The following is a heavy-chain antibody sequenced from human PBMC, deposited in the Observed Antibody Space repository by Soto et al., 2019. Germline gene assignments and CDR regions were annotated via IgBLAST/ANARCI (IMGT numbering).Heavy chain of an antibody. D-gene: IGHD5-18*01. CDR2: INPNSGGT. CDR1: GYTFTGYY. V-gene: IGHV1-2*04. J-gene: IGHJ5*02. CDR3: AREGAEGGYSYGVFDP. Sequence: QVQLVQSGAEVKKPGASVKVSCKASGYTFTGYYMHWVRQAPGQGLEWMGWINPNSGGTNYAQKFQGWVTMTTDTSNSTAYMELSRLRSDDTAVYYCAREGAEGGYSYGVFDPWGQGTLVTVSS.